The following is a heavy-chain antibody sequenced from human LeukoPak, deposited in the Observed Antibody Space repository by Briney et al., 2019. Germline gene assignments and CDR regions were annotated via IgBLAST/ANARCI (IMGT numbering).Heavy chain of an antibody. CDR2: MNPNSGNT. V-gene: IGHV1-8*02. Sequence: GASVKVSCKASGGTFSSYAINWVRQATGQGLEWMGWMNPNSGNTGYAQKFQGRVTMTRNTSISTAYMELSSLRSEDTAVYYCARDSGPYDILTGLENWFDPWGQGTLVTVSS. CDR3: ARDSGPYDILTGLENWFDP. D-gene: IGHD3-9*01. CDR1: GGTFSSYA. J-gene: IGHJ5*02.